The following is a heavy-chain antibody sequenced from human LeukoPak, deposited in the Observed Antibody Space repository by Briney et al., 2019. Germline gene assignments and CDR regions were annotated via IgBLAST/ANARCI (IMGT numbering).Heavy chain of an antibody. D-gene: IGHD6-13*01. V-gene: IGHV1-46*01. CDR1: GYTFTSYY. CDR3: ARGPGIAAAGGEVVDY. CDR2: IIPSGGST. Sequence: ASVKVSCKASGYTFTSYYMHWVRQAPRQGLEWMGIIIPSGGSTSYAQKFQGRVTMTRDMSTSTVYMELSSLRSEDTAVYYCARGPGIAAAGGEVVDYWGQGTLVTVSS. J-gene: IGHJ4*02.